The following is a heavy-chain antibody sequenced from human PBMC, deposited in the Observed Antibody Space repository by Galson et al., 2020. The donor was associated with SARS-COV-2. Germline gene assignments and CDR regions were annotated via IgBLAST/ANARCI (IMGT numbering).Heavy chain of an antibody. CDR2: FYSSGHS. V-gene: IGHV4-59*08. CDR3: GRLAADSIQGRRWWETTDYESYGIDV. D-gene: IGHD3-16*01. CDR1: GVSITNFY. Sequence: ASETLSLTCSVSGVSITNFYWTWIRRPPGKGLEWIGSFYSSGHSSYSPSLHSRVTISLDTYNNQLSQRLTSVAAADTAVYYCGRLAADSIQGRRWWETTDYESYGIDVWGRGTTVTVSS. J-gene: IGHJ6*02.